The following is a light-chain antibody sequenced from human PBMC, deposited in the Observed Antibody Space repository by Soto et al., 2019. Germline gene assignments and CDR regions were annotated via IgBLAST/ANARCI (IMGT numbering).Light chain of an antibody. Sequence: ETVLTQSPGTLSLSPGERATLSCRASQSVSSSYLAWYQQKPGQAPRLLIYDASSRANGIPDRFSGSGSGTDFTLTISRLKPEDFAVYYCQQYGSSPYTFGQGTKLEIK. V-gene: IGKV3-20*01. J-gene: IGKJ2*01. CDR2: DAS. CDR1: QSVSSSY. CDR3: QQYGSSPYT.